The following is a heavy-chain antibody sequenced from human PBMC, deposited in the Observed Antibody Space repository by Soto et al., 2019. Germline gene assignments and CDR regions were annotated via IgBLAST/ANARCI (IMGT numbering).Heavy chain of an antibody. V-gene: IGHV3-21*01. CDR3: ARAVVVPAARSDAFDI. Sequence: EVQLVESGGGLVKPGGSLRLSCAASGFTFSSYSMNWVRQAPGKGLEWVSSISSSSSYIYYADSVKGRFTISRDNAKNSLYLQMNSLRAEDTAVYYCARAVVVPAARSDAFDIWGQWTMVTVSS. CDR2: ISSSSSYI. J-gene: IGHJ3*02. CDR1: GFTFSSYS. D-gene: IGHD2-2*01.